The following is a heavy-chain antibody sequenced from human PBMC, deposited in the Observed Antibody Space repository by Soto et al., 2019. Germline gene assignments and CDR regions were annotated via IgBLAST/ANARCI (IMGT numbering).Heavy chain of an antibody. CDR1: GFTFSSYA. CDR3: AKDRKYDSSGYYPLQPYYFDY. J-gene: IGHJ4*02. Sequence: GGSLRLSCAASGFTFSSYAMSWVRQAPGKGLEWVSAISGSGGSTYYADSVKGRFTISRDNSKNTLYLQMNSLRAEDTAVYYCAKDRKYDSSGYYPLQPYYFDYWGQGTLVTVSS. V-gene: IGHV3-23*01. D-gene: IGHD3-22*01. CDR2: ISGSGGST.